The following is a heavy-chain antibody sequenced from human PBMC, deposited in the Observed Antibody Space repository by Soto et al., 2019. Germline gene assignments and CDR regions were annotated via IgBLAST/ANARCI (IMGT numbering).Heavy chain of an antibody. CDR1: GGSFSGYY. D-gene: IGHD6-19*01. CDR2: INHSGST. V-gene: IGHV4-34*01. CDR3: ARGAGSGWDYYYYGMDV. J-gene: IGHJ6*02. Sequence: PSETLSLTCGVYGGSFSGYYWSWIRQPPGKGLEWIGEINHSGSTNYNPSLKSRVTILVDTSKNQFSLKLSSATAAETAVYYCARGAGSGWDYYYYGMDVWGQGTTVTVSS.